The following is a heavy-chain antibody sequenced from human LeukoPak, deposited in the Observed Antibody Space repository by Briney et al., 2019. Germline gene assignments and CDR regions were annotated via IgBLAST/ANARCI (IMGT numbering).Heavy chain of an antibody. D-gene: IGHD6-13*01. J-gene: IGHJ6*02. CDR2: IYHSGST. Sequence: MTSETLSLTCAVSGDSISSNNWWSWVRQPPGKGLEWIAEIYHSGSTNYNPSLESRITLSVDKSNNQFSLNLRSVTAADTAVYYCATSIAAAGTPPEYYYYGMDVWGQGTTVTVSS. CDR1: GDSISSNNW. V-gene: IGHV4-4*02. CDR3: ATSIAAAGTPPEYYYYGMDV.